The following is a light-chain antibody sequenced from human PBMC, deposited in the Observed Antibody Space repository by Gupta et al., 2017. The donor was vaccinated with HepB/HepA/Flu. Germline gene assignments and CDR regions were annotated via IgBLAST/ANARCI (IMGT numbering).Light chain of an antibody. V-gene: IGLV3-1*01. CDR3: QAWDRSIL. CDR2: QDN. J-gene: IGLJ2*01. Sequence: SYELTQPPSVSVSPGQTASITCSGDNLGNKYVCWYQQKPGQSPVMVIYQDNKRPSGIPARFSASNSGSTATLTISGTQMMDEADYYCQAWDRSILFGGGTKLTVL. CDR1: NLGNKY.